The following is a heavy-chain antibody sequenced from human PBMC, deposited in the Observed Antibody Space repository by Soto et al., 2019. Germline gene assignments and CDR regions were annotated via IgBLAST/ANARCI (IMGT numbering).Heavy chain of an antibody. V-gene: IGHV4-34*01. CDR2: INHSGST. J-gene: IGHJ4*02. CDR3: ARGGWLQFLGYFDY. D-gene: IGHD5-12*01. CDR1: GGSFSGYY. Sequence: PSETLSLTCAVYGGSFSGYYWSWIPQPPGKGLEWIGEINHSGSTNYNPSLKSRVTISVDTSKNQFSLKLSSVTAADTAVYYCARGGWLQFLGYFDYWGQGTLVTVSS.